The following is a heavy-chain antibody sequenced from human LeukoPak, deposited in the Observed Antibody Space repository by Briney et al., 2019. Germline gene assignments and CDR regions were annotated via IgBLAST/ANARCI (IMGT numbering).Heavy chain of an antibody. V-gene: IGHV3-23*01. CDR3: ALRAGIAVAGTRAFDY. CDR1: GFTFSSYS. Sequence: PGGSLRLSCAASGFTFSSYSMSWVRQAPGKGLEWVSAISGSGGSTYYADSVKRRFTISRDNTKHTLHLQMNRLRAEDTAVYYCALRAGIAVAGTRAFDYWGQGNLVTVSS. D-gene: IGHD6-19*01. J-gene: IGHJ4*02. CDR2: ISGSGGST.